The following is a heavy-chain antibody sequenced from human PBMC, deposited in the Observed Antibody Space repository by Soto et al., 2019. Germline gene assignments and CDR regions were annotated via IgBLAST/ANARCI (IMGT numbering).Heavy chain of an antibody. CDR2: INYSGST. Sequence: SETMYLTRTVSVGPISSYYLSWIRQSPGKGLEWIGEINYSGSTKSNPSLKSRVTISVDTSKNQFSLKLSSVTAADTAVYYCAIDTRYSYCSGGSCYSEFDYWGQGTLVTVSS. J-gene: IGHJ4*02. D-gene: IGHD2-15*01. CDR1: VGPISSYY. CDR3: AIDTRYSYCSGGSCYSEFDY. V-gene: IGHV4-59*12.